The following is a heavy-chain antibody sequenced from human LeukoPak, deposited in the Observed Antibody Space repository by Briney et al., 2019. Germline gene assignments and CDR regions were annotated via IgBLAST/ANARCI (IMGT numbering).Heavy chain of an antibody. J-gene: IGHJ4*02. CDR2: INPNSGGT. CDR3: ASRENPDYPTFDY. Sequence: ASVKVSCKASGYTFTGYYMHWVRQAPGQGLEWMGRINPNSGGTNYAQKFQGRVTMTRDTYISTAYMELSRLRSDDTAVYYCASRENPDYPTFDYWGQGTLVTVSS. CDR1: GYTFTGYY. D-gene: IGHD4-11*01. V-gene: IGHV1-2*06.